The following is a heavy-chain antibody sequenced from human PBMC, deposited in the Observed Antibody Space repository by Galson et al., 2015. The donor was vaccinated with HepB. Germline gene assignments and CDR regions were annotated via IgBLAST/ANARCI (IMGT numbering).Heavy chain of an antibody. D-gene: IGHD6-19*01. V-gene: IGHV2-5*02. CDR3: AHRRGYSSGWSSWDT. CDR1: GFSLSTSGVG. CDR2: IYWDDDK. Sequence: PALVKPTQTLTLTCTFSGFSLSTSGVGVGWIRQPPGKALEWLALIYWDDDKRYSPSLKSRLTITKDTSKNQVVLTMTNMDPVDTATYYCAHRRGYSSGWSSWDTWGQGTLVTVSS. J-gene: IGHJ5*02.